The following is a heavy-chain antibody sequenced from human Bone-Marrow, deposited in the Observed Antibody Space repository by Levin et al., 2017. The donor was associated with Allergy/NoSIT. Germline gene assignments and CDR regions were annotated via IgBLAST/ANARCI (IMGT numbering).Heavy chain of an antibody. CDR3: ARDREGAPEEYYDSSGYPRYWYFDL. Sequence: GESLKISCAASGFTFSSYWMSWVRQAPGKGLEWVANIKQDGSEKYYVDSVKGRFTISRDNAKNSLYLQMNSLRAEDTAVYYCARDREGAPEEYYDSSGYPRYWYFDLWGRGTLVTVSS. J-gene: IGHJ2*01. V-gene: IGHV3-7*01. CDR1: GFTFSSYW. D-gene: IGHD3-22*01. CDR2: IKQDGSEK.